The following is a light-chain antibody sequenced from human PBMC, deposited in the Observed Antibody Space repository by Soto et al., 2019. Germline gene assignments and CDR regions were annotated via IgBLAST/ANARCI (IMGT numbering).Light chain of an antibody. Sequence: EIVMTQSPATLSVSPGERLTLSCRASQSVSSDLAWYQQKPGQAPRLLIYDASTSATGIPARFSGSASGTEFTLTISRLQSEDFALCYCQQYRYWPRTFGHGPMVQTK. CDR3: QQYRYWPRT. V-gene: IGKV3D-15*01. J-gene: IGKJ2*02. CDR2: DAS. CDR1: QSVSSD.